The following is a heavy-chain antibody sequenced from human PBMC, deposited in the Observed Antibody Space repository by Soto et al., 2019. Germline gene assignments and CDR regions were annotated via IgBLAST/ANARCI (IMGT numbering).Heavy chain of an antibody. V-gene: IGHV4-34*01. CDR1: GGSFSGYY. J-gene: IGHJ5*02. CDR2: INHSGST. D-gene: IGHD6-6*01. Sequence: PSETLSLTCAVYGGSFSGYYWSWIRQPPGKGLEWIGEINHSGSTNYNPSLKSRVTISVDTSKNQFSLKLSSVTAADTAVYYCARGGEYSSSGWFDPWGQGTLVTVSS. CDR3: ARGGEYSSSGWFDP.